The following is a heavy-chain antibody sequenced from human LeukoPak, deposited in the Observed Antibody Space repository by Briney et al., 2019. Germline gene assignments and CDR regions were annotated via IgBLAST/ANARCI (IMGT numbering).Heavy chain of an antibody. J-gene: IGHJ5*02. CDR2: ISGNGDYT. CDR3: AKVGATTRWFDP. D-gene: IGHD1-26*01. CDR1: GVTFSSCA. Sequence: GGSLRLSCAASGVTFSSCAMSWVRQAPGKGLQWDSTISGNGDYTYYEDSVKGRFTISRDNSKDTLYLRMNSLRAEDTAVYYCAKVGATTRWFDPWGQGTLVTVSS. V-gene: IGHV3-23*01.